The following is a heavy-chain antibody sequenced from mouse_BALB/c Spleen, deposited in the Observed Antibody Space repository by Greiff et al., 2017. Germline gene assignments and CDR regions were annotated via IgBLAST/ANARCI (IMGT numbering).Heavy chain of an antibody. CDR2: INPSSGYT. D-gene: IGHD4-1*01. Sequence: VKLLESAAELARPGASVKMSCKASGYTFTSYTMHWVKQRPGQGLEWIGYINPSSGYTEYNQKFKDKTTLTADKSSSTAYMQLSSLTSEDSAVYYCARRVELGRKDFDYWGQGTTLTVSS. CDR3: ARRVELGRKDFDY. CDR1: GYTFTSYT. V-gene: IGHV1-4*02. J-gene: IGHJ2*01.